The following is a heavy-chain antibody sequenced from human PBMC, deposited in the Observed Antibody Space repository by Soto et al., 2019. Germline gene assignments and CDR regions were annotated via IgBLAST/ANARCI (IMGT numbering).Heavy chain of an antibody. Sequence: AAVKVSCKASGYTFTSYDLHWVRQAPGRGLEWMGWINPSTGATNFAQKFQGRVTMTSDKSIRTAYLELSSLRSDDTAVYYCGRCLIRSVGARRLDDWGQGTQVTVSS. J-gene: IGHJ4*02. CDR1: GYTFTSYD. D-gene: IGHD3-10*01. CDR2: INPSTGAT. V-gene: IGHV1-2*02. CDR3: GRCLIRSVGARRLDD.